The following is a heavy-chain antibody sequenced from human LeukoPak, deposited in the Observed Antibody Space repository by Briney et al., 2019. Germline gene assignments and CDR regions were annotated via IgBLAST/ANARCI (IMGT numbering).Heavy chain of an antibody. V-gene: IGHV3-21*01. Sequence: PGGSLRLSCAASGFTFSDFAMIWVRQPPGRGLEWVSSTFQGGGEIHYADSVKGRFTISRDNAKNSLYLQMNSLRAEDTAVYYCAREYGSGSYTHPNDYWGQGTLVTVSS. CDR3: AREYGSGSYTHPNDY. CDR1: GFTFSDFA. CDR2: TFQGGGEI. J-gene: IGHJ4*02. D-gene: IGHD3-10*01.